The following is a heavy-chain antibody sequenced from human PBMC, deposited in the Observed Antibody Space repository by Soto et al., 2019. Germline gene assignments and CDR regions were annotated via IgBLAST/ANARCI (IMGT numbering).Heavy chain of an antibody. CDR2: INAGNGNT. CDR1: GSTFTSYS. V-gene: IGHV1-3*01. J-gene: IGHJ4*02. CDR3: ARTPLWSGYRYFDY. D-gene: IGHD3-3*01. Sequence: GASVNVSFKSSGSTFTSYSIHWVRQAPGQRLEWMGWINAGNGNTKYSQKFQGRVTITRDTSASTAYMELSSLRSEDTAVYYCARTPLWSGYRYFDYWGQGTLVTVSS.